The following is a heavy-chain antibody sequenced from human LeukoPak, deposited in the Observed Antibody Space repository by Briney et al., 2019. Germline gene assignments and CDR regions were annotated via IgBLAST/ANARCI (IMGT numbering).Heavy chain of an antibody. Sequence: GGSLRLSCSASGFTFGSYWMHWVRQAPGKGLVWVSRINYDGTSTTYADSVKGRFTVSRDNGKKTVSLQINSLRPDDTAVYYCAREANTAFDYWGQGTLVTVSS. J-gene: IGHJ4*02. D-gene: IGHD2/OR15-2a*01. V-gene: IGHV3-74*01. CDR1: GFTFGSYW. CDR3: AREANTAFDY. CDR2: INYDGTST.